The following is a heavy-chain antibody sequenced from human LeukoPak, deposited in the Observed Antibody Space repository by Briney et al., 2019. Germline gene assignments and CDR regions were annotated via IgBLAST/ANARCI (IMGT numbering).Heavy chain of an antibody. CDR2: IYWDDDK. Sequence: SGPTLVNPTQTLTLTCTFSGFSLSTTGVGVGWIRQPPGKALEWLALIYWDDDKRYSPSLKSRLTITKDTSKNQVVLTMTNMDPVDTATYYCSLCPPYDYIWGTYRPGGFDYWGQGILVTVSS. J-gene: IGHJ4*02. CDR1: GFSLSTTGVG. V-gene: IGHV2-5*02. CDR3: SLCPPYDYIWGTYRPGGFDY. D-gene: IGHD3-16*02.